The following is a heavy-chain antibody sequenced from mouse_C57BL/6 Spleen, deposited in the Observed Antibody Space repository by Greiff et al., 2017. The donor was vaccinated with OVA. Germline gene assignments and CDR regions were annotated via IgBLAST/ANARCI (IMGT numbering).Heavy chain of an antibody. V-gene: IGHV1-81*01. CDR3: ARRGDGYTYYFDY. CDR1: GYTFTSYG. Sequence: QVQLKESGAELARPGASVKLSCKASGYTFTSYGISWVKQRTGQGLEWIGEIYPRSGNTYYNEKFKGKATLTADKSSSTAYMELRSLTSEDSAVYFCARRGDGYTYYFDYWGQGTTLTVSS. CDR2: IYPRSGNT. D-gene: IGHD2-3*01. J-gene: IGHJ2*01.